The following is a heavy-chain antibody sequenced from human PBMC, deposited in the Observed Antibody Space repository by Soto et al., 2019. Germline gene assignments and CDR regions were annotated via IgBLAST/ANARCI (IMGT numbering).Heavy chain of an antibody. V-gene: IGHV3-23*01. CDR1: GFTFSSYA. CDR2: ISGSGGRT. J-gene: IGHJ6*02. CDR3: ASSKVCSGGSCGDYYYYYGMDF. D-gene: IGHD2-15*01. Sequence: PGGSLRLSCAASGFTFSSYAMSWVRQAPGKGLEWVSAISGSGGRTHYVDSVKGRFTMSRDNSKNTLFLQMNSLRAGDTAVYYCASSKVCSGGSCGDYYYYYGMDFWGQGTTVTVSS.